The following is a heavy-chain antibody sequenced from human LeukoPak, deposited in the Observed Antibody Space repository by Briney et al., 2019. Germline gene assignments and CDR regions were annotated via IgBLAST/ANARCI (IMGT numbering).Heavy chain of an antibody. D-gene: IGHD3-10*01. CDR2: ISGSGGST. CDR3: ANWYYYGSGSYWGIDY. V-gene: IGHV3-23*01. J-gene: IGHJ4*02. Sequence: PGGSLRLSCAASGFTFSSYAMSWVRQAPGEGLEWVSAISGSGGSTYYADSVKGRFTISRDNSKNTLYLQMNSLRAEDTAVYYCANWYYYGSGSYWGIDYWGQGTLVTVSS. CDR1: GFTFSSYA.